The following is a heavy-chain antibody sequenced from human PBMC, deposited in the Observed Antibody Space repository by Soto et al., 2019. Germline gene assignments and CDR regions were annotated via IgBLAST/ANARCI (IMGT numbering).Heavy chain of an antibody. CDR2: IYYSGST. V-gene: IGHV4-30-4*01. J-gene: IGHJ4*02. CDR1: GGSISSGDYY. D-gene: IGHD2-15*01. Sequence: SETLSLTCTVSGGSISSGDYYWSWIRQPPGKGLEWIGYIYYSGSTYYNPSLKSRVTISVDTSKNQFSLKLSSVTAADTAVYYCARDQGMGAAAPSVWGQGTLVTVSS. CDR3: ARDQGMGAAAPSV.